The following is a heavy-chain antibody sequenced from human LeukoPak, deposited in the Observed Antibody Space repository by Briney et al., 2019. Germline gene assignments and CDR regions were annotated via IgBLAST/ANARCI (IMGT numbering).Heavy chain of an antibody. V-gene: IGHV3-48*01. CDR1: GFTFSSYS. Sequence: PGGSLRLSCAASGFTFSSYSMNWVRQAPGKGLEWVSYISSSSSTMYYADSVKGRFTISRDNAKNSLYLQMNSLRAEDTAVYYCARVECTNGVCRPLSYYYGMDVWGQGTTVTVSS. D-gene: IGHD2-8*01. CDR3: ARVECTNGVCRPLSYYYGMDV. CDR2: ISSSSSTM. J-gene: IGHJ6*02.